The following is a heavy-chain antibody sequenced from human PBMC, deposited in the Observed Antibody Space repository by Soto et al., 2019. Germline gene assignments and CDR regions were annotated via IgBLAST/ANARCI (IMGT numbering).Heavy chain of an antibody. CDR2: ISVAGSGK. V-gene: IGHV3-21*01. CDR1: GFTISSYD. Sequence: GGSLRLSCAASGFTISSYDMSWVRQAPGKGLEWVSSISVAGSGKYYADSVKGRFTISRDNAKNSLYLQMNSLRVEDTAVYYCARHGGYYFDYWGQGTLVTVSS. CDR3: ARHGGYYFDY. D-gene: IGHD4-17*01. J-gene: IGHJ4*02.